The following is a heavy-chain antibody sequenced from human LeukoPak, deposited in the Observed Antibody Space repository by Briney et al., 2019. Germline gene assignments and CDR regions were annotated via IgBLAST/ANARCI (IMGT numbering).Heavy chain of an antibody. V-gene: IGHV3-23*01. CDR3: ATTFTSSWYNY. D-gene: IGHD6-13*01. Sequence: QPGGSLRLSCAASGFTFSSYSMNWVRQAPGKGLEWVSLINNSGGSTYYADSVKGRFTISRDNSKNTLYLQMNSLRAEDTALYYCATTFTSSWYNYWGQGTPVTVSS. CDR2: INNSGGST. CDR1: GFTFSSYS. J-gene: IGHJ4*02.